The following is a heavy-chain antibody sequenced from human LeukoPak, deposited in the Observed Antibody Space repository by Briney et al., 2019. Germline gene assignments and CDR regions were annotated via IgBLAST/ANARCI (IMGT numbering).Heavy chain of an antibody. Sequence: GGSLRLSCAASGLIFSRYWMHWVRQAPGKGPVWVSRINSDGSDTSYADSVKGRFTISRDNSKNTLYLQMNSLRAEDTAVYYCAKDYGDYEKGLDYWGQGTLVTVSS. CDR3: AKDYGDYEKGLDY. V-gene: IGHV3-74*01. CDR1: GLIFSRYW. J-gene: IGHJ4*02. D-gene: IGHD4-17*01. CDR2: INSDGSDT.